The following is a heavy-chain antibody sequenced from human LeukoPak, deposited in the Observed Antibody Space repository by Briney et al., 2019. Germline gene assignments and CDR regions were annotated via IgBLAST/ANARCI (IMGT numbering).Heavy chain of an antibody. D-gene: IGHD6-6*01. CDR2: INHSGST. Sequence: PSETLSLTCAVYGGSFSGYYWSWIRQPPGKGLEWIGEINHSGSTNYNPSLKSRVTISVDTSKNQFSLKLSSVTAADTAVYYCARVERYSSSLHYYYYMDVWGKGTTVTVSS. V-gene: IGHV4-34*01. CDR3: ARVERYSSSLHYYYYMDV. CDR1: GGSFSGYY. J-gene: IGHJ6*03.